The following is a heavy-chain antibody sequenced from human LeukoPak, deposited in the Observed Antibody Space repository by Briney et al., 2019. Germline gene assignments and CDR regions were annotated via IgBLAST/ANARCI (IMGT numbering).Heavy chain of an antibody. Sequence: GGSLRLSCAASGFTFSSYAMSWVRQAPGKGLEWVSAISGSGGSTYYADSVKGRFTISRDNSKNTLYLQMNSLRAEDTAVYYCAKALAYCGGDCYPNWFDPWGQGTLVTVSS. V-gene: IGHV3-23*01. CDR3: AKALAYCGGDCYPNWFDP. D-gene: IGHD2-21*02. CDR1: GFTFSSYA. CDR2: ISGSGGST. J-gene: IGHJ5*02.